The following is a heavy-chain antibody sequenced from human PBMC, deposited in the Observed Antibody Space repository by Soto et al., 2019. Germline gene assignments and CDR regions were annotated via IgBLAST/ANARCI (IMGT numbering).Heavy chain of an antibody. CDR1: GFTFSSYA. Sequence: GGSLRLSCAASGFTFSSYAMSWVRQAPGKGLEWVSAISGSGGSTYYADSVKGRFTISRDNSKNTLYLQMNSLRAEDTAVYYCANDFDYGDYRDWGQGTLVTVSS. V-gene: IGHV3-23*01. CDR3: ANDFDYGDYRD. J-gene: IGHJ4*02. CDR2: ISGSGGST. D-gene: IGHD4-17*01.